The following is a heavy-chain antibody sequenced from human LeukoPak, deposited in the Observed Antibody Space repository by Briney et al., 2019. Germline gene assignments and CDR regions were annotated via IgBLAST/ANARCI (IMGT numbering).Heavy chain of an antibody. D-gene: IGHD5-18*01. CDR1: GVSFSGYY. Sequence: SETLSLTCAVYGVSFSGYYWSWVRQPPGKGLEWIGEINHSGSTNYTPSLKSRVTISVDTSKNQLSLRLSSVTAADTAVYYCARGVYSYGSFDYWGQGTLVTVSS. J-gene: IGHJ4*02. CDR2: INHSGST. V-gene: IGHV4-34*01. CDR3: ARGVYSYGSFDY.